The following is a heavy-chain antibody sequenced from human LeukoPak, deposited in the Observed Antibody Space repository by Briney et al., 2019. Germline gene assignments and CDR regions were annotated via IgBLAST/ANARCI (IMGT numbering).Heavy chain of an antibody. CDR1: GFTFSYYA. J-gene: IGHJ4*02. CDR2: ISYDGSNE. V-gene: IGHV3-30-3*01. Sequence: GRSLRLSCAASGFTFSYYAMHWVRQAPGKGLEWVAVISYDGSNEYYADSVKGRFTISRDNSKNTLYLQMNSLRVEDTAVYYCARVLNYYDSSGYYFSYWGQGTLVTATS. D-gene: IGHD3-22*01. CDR3: ARVLNYYDSSGYYFSY.